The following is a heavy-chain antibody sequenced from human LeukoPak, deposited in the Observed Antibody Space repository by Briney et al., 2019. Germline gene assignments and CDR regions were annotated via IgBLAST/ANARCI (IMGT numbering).Heavy chain of an antibody. CDR1: GASVSSGGYY. D-gene: IGHD3-10*01. CDR3: ARRGGSGRSFDY. V-gene: IGHV4-61*08. J-gene: IGHJ4*02. Sequence: SETLSLTCTVSGASVSSGGYYWSWLRQPPGMGLEWNGYIYYSGSTNYNPSLKSRVTISVDTSKNQFSLKVSSVTAADTAVYYCARRGGSGRSFDYWGQGTLVTVSS. CDR2: IYYSGST.